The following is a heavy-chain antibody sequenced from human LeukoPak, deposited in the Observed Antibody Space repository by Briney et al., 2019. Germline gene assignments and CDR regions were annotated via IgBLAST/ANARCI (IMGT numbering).Heavy chain of an antibody. Sequence: GASVKVSCKASGYTFTSYGISWARQAPGQGLEWMGWISAYNGNTNYAQKLQGRVTMTTDTSTSTAYMELRSLRSDDTAVYYCARGGYDFWSGYYYYMDVWGKGTTVTVSS. J-gene: IGHJ6*03. CDR3: ARGGYDFWSGYYYYMDV. D-gene: IGHD3-3*01. CDR2: ISAYNGNT. V-gene: IGHV1-18*01. CDR1: GYTFTSYG.